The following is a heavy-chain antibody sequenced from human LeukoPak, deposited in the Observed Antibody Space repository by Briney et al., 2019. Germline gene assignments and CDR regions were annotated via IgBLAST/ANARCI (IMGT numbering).Heavy chain of an antibody. D-gene: IGHD2-21*02. CDR1: GYIFTGHC. CDR2: INPYNGDT. Sequence: ASVKVSFKASGYIFTGHCMYWVRQAPGQGLEWMGRINPYNGDTKYAQKFQGRVTMTRDTSITTAYMELNSLRSDDTAVYYCARVVYCGGHCSSRYYYGMDVWGQGTTVTVSS. V-gene: IGHV1-2*06. CDR3: ARVVYCGGHCSSRYYYGMDV. J-gene: IGHJ6*02.